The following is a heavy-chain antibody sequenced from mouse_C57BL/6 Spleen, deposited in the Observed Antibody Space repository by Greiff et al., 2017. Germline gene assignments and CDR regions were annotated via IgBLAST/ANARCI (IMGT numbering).Heavy chain of an antibody. V-gene: IGHV5-17*01. J-gene: IGHJ3*01. CDR1: GFTFSDYG. CDR3: ARYGNYPY. CDR2: ISSGGSTI. D-gene: IGHD2-1*01. Sequence: EVMLVESGGGLVKPGGPLKLSCAASGFTFSDYGMHWVRQAPEKGLEWVAYISSGGSTIYYADTVKGRFTISRDNAKNTLFLQMTSLRSEDTAMYYCARYGNYPYWGQGTLVTVSA.